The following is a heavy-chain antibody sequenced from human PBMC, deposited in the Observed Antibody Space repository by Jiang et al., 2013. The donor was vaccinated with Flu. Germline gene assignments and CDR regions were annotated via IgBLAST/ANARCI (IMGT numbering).Heavy chain of an antibody. J-gene: IGHJ4*02. CDR1: GDSVSSNTAS. D-gene: IGHD2-8*02. CDR3: ARLWSGFYFDY. V-gene: IGHV6-1*01. Sequence: AISGDSVSSNTASWAWIRQSPSRGLEWLGRTYYRSKWYYDSSVSVQSRITINPDTSKNQFSLHLNSVTPEDTAVYYCARLWSGFYFDYWGQGTLVTVSS. CDR2: TYYRSKWYY.